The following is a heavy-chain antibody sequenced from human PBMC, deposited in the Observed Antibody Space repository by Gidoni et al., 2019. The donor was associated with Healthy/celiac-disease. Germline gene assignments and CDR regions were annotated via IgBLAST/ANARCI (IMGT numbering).Heavy chain of an antibody. J-gene: IGHJ4*02. CDR3: VKDRGFGSSSWYEGYFDY. Sequence: EVQLVESGGGLVQPGGSLRLSCSASGFTFSSYAMHWVRQAPGKGLEYVSAISSNGGSTYYADSVKGRFTISRDNSKNTLYLQMSSLRAEDTAVYYCVKDRGFGSSSWYEGYFDYWGQGTLVTVSS. CDR2: ISSNGGST. CDR1: GFTFSSYA. D-gene: IGHD6-13*01. V-gene: IGHV3-64D*09.